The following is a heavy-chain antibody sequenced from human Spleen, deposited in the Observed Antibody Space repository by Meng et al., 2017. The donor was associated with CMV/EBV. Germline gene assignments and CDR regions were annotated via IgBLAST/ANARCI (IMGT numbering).Heavy chain of an antibody. J-gene: IGHJ4*02. V-gene: IGHV3-72*01. CDR2: ARDKANSYTT. CDR1: GFTFSDHY. Sequence: GESLKISCAASGFTFSDHYMDWVRQAPGKGLEWVGRARDKANSYTTKYAASVEGRFTISRDDSKNSVYLQMCSLKIEDTAVYYCVRLAAAGRSRYYFDYWGQGTLVTVSS. CDR3: VRLAAAGRSRYYFDY. D-gene: IGHD6-13*01.